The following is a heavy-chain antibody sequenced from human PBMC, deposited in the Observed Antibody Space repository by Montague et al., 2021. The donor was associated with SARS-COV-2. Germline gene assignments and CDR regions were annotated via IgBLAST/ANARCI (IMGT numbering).Heavy chain of an antibody. V-gene: IGHV2-70*11. CDR3: ARIRYDILTGYQTLFDY. CDR1: GFSLSTSGMC. CDR2: IDWDDDK. Sequence: PALVKPTQTLTLTCTFSGFSLSTSGMCVSWIRQPPGKALEWLARIDWDDDKYYSTSLKTRLTISKDTSKNQAVLTMTNMDPVDTATYYCARIRYDILTGYQTLFDYWGQGTLVTVSS. D-gene: IGHD3-9*01. J-gene: IGHJ4*02.